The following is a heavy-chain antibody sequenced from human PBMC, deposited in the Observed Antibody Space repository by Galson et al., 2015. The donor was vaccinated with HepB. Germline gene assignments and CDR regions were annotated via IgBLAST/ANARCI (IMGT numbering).Heavy chain of an antibody. D-gene: IGHD2-8*02. CDR3: ARDLRGYCTGGVCPIGYYFDY. J-gene: IGHJ4*02. V-gene: IGHV3-21*01. Sequence: SLRLSCAASGFTFNSYSMNWVRQAPGKGLEWVSSISSSSSYIYYADSVKGRFTISRDNAKNSLYLQMNSLRAEDTAVYYCARDLRGYCTGGVCPIGYYFDYWGQGTLVTVSS. CDR2: ISSSSSYI. CDR1: GFTFNSYS.